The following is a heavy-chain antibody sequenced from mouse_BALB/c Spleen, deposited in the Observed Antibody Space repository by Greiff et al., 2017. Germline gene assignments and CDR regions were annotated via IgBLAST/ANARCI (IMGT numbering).Heavy chain of an antibody. V-gene: IGHV1-67*01. J-gene: IGHJ4*01. Sequence: VQLQQSGPELVRPGVSVKISCKGSGYTFTDYAMHWVKQSHAKSLEWIGVISTYYGNTNYNQKFKGKATLTVDKSSSTAYMELTRLTSEDSAIYYCAAYYDYDVSGAMDYWGQGTSVTVSS. CDR1: GYTFTDYA. CDR3: AAYYDYDVSGAMDY. CDR2: ISTYYGNT. D-gene: IGHD2-4*01.